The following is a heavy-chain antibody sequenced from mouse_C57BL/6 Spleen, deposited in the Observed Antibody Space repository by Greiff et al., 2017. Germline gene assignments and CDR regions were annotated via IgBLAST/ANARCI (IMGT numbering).Heavy chain of an antibody. V-gene: IGHV1-59*01. CDR2: IDPSDSST. Sequence: QVQLQQPGAELVRPGTSVKLSCKASGYTFTSYWMHWVQQRPGQGLEWIGVIDPSDSSTNYNQQFKGKATLTVDTSSSTADIQLSSLTSEDSAVYYCARGVRGNPYYFDDWGQGTTLTVSS. CDR1: GYTFTSYW. CDR3: ARGVRGNPYYFDD. D-gene: IGHD2-1*01. J-gene: IGHJ2*01.